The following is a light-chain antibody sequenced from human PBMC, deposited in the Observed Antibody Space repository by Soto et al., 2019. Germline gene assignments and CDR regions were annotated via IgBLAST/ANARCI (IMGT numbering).Light chain of an antibody. V-gene: IGLV2-14*01. CDR1: SGDIGGYNY. CDR2: DVS. Sequence: QSALTQPASVSGSPGQSITISCTGTSGDIGGYNYVSWYQQHPGKAPKLMIYDVSARPSGVSNRFSGSKSGNTASLTISGLRAEDEADYYCSSYTPSNTLLFGGGTKLTVL. J-gene: IGLJ2*01. CDR3: SSYTPSNTLL.